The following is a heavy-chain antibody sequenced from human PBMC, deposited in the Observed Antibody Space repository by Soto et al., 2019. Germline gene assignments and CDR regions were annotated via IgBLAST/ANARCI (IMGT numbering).Heavy chain of an antibody. J-gene: IGHJ6*02. CDR1: GYTFTSYY. D-gene: IGHD5-12*01. Sequence: ASVKVSCKASGYTFTSYYMHWVRQAPGQGLEWRGIINPSGGSTSYAQKFQGRVTMTRDTTTSTVYMELSSLRSEDTAVYYCARGRGGIYSGYFYYYGLDVWGQGTTVTVSS. CDR2: INPSGGST. V-gene: IGHV1-46*01. CDR3: ARGRGGIYSGYFYYYGLDV.